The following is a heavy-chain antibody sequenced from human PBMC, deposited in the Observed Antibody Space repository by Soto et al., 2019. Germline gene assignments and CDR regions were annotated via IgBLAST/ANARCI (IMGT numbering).Heavy chain of an antibody. Sequence: PVESLTISCKVSGYNFAGYWIAWVLQMPGKGLELMGIIYPSDSDTRYRPSFQGQVTISADKSISSAYLQWSSLRASDTAMYYCARGGVSTRTFDYWGQGTPVTVSS. J-gene: IGHJ4*02. CDR3: ARGGVSTRTFDY. CDR1: GYNFAGYW. D-gene: IGHD3-3*01. V-gene: IGHV5-51*01. CDR2: IYPSDSDT.